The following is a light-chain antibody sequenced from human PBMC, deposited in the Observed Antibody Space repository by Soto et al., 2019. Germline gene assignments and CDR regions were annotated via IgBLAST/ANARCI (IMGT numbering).Light chain of an antibody. V-gene: IGKV3-15*01. CDR1: QSVSSN. CDR3: HQYGDGPYT. CDR2: GAS. Sequence: EIVMTQSPATLSVSPGERATLSCRASQSVSSNVAWYQQIPGQTPRLLIYGASTRATGIPVRFSGSGSGTEFTLTISSLQSEDFAVYYCHQYGDGPYTFGQGTKVDIK. J-gene: IGKJ2*01.